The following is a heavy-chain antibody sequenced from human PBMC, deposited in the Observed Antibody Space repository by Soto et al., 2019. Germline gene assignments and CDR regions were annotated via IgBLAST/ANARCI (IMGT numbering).Heavy chain of an antibody. CDR2: IIPIFGTA. J-gene: IGHJ4*02. CDR1: GGTFSSYA. Sequence: QVQLVQSGAEVKKPGSSVKVSCKASGGTFSSYAISWVRQAPGQGLEWMGGIIPIFGTANYAQKFQGRVTITADEPTSTDYMELSSLISEDTAAYYCASVFSLTSGWGSYYVRGRLYYFDYWGQGTLVTVSS. V-gene: IGHV1-69*12. D-gene: IGHD3-10*01. CDR3: ASVFSLTSGWGSYYVRGRLYYFDY.